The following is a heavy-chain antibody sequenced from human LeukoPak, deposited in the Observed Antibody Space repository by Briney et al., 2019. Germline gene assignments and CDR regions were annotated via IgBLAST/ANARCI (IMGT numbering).Heavy chain of an antibody. D-gene: IGHD1-20*01. CDR1: GFTFSSYA. V-gene: IGHV3-23*01. CDR2: ISGSGGST. J-gene: IGHJ6*02. CDR3: AREDPKSITGTTFDYYYYGMDV. Sequence: GGSLRLSCAASGFTFSSYAMSWVRQAPGKGLEWVSVISGSGGSTYYADSVKGRFTISRDNSKNTLYLQMNSLRAEDTAVYHCAREDPKSITGTTFDYYYYGMDVWGQGTTVTVSS.